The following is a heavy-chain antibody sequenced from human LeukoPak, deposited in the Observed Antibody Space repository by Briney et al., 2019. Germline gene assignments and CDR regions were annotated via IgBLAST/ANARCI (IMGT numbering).Heavy chain of an antibody. J-gene: IGHJ6*02. CDR2: MNPNSGNT. CDR3: ARDNKAPGYYYVMDV. CDR1: GYTFTSYD. V-gene: IGHV1-8*01. Sequence: GASVKVSCKASGYTFTSYDINWVRQATGRGLEWMGWMNPNSGNTGYAQKFQGRVTMTRNTSISTAYMELSSLRSEDTAVYYCARDNKAPGYYYVMDVWGQGTTVTVSS. D-gene: IGHD5-24*01.